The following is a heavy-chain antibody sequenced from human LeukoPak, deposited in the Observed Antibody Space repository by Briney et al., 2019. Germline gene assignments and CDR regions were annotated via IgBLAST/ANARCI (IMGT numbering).Heavy chain of an antibody. V-gene: IGHV3-33*01. CDR1: GFNFKSYG. Sequence: QPGRSLRLSCVTSGFNFKSYGMHWVRQAPGKGLERVASLWNDGINKYYGDSVKGRFTISRDISKNTLYLQMDSLRVDDTAVSYCATDESGALVDPWGQGTLVTVSP. CDR3: ATDESGALVDP. J-gene: IGHJ5*02. CDR2: LWNDGINK. D-gene: IGHD2-15*01.